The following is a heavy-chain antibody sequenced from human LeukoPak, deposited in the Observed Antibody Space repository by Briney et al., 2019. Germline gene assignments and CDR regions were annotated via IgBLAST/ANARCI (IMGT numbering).Heavy chain of an antibody. J-gene: IGHJ4*02. CDR2: IYSGGST. Sequence: GGSLRLSCAASGFTVSSNYMSWVRQAPGKGLEWVSVIYSGGSTYYADSVKGRFTISRDNSKNTLYLQMNSLRAEDTAVYYCARDSPSGTNYYDSSGQYYFDYWGQGTLVTASS. D-gene: IGHD3-22*01. CDR3: ARDSPSGTNYYDSSGQYYFDY. V-gene: IGHV3-53*05. CDR1: GFTVSSNY.